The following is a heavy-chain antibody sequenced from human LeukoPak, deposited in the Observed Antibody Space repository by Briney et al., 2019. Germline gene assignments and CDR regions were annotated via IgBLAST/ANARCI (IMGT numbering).Heavy chain of an antibody. CDR2: IYYTGST. J-gene: IGHJ4*02. CDR1: GGSINGNY. D-gene: IGHD2-2*01. CDR3: ASRGTSCWLPDY. V-gene: IGHV4-59*08. Sequence: SETLSLTCTVSGGSINGNYWSWIRQPPGKGLEWIGYIYYTGSTNYNPSLASRVTISVDRSNNQFSLKLSSVTAAHTAVYYCASRGTSCWLPDYWGQGTLVTVSS.